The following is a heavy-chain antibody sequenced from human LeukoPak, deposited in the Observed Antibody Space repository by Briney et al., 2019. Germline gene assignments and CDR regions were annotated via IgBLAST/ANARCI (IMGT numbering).Heavy chain of an antibody. CDR1: GYTFTSYG. CDR3: ARPLYDYGGEPFDP. D-gene: IGHD4-23*01. J-gene: IGHJ5*02. CDR2: ISAYNGNT. V-gene: IGHV1-18*01. Sequence: ASVKVSCKASGYTFTSYGISWVRQAPGQGLEWMGWISAYNGNTNYAQKLQGRVTMTTDTSTSTAYMELRGLRSDDTAVYYCARPLYDYGGEPFDPWGQGTLVTVSS.